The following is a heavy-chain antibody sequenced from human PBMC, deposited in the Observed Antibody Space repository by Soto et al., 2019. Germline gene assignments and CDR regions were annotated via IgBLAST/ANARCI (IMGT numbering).Heavy chain of an antibody. CDR2: ISGSGGST. V-gene: IGHV3-23*01. Sequence: PGGSLRLSCAASGFTFSSYAMTWVRQVPGKGLEWVSAISGSGGSTYYADSVKGRFTISRDNSKNTLYLQMNSLRADDTAVYYCAKDLFSDSSNFDYWGQGTLVTVSS. CDR1: GFTFSSYA. D-gene: IGHD3-22*01. J-gene: IGHJ4*02. CDR3: AKDLFSDSSNFDY.